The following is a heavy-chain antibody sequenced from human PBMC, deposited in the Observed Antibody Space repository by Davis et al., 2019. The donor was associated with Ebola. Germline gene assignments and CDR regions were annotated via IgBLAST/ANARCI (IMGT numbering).Heavy chain of an antibody. D-gene: IGHD3-10*01. CDR3: AGTGRNGDLDY. CDR2: IYYSGST. J-gene: IGHJ4*02. CDR1: GGSISSYY. V-gene: IGHV4-59*01. Sequence: GSLRLSCTVSGGSISSYYWSWIRQPPGKGLEWIGYIYYSGSTNYNPSLKSRVTISVDTSKNQFSLKLSSVTAADTAVYYCAGTGRNGDLDYWGQGTLVTVSS.